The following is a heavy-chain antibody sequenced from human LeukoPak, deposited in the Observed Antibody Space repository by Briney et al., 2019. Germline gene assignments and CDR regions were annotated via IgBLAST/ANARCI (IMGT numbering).Heavy chain of an antibody. Sequence: PGQSLRLSCAASGFTFSNYAMIWVRQAPGKGLEWVSVIGDNNIFTGRFTYYAESVKGRFTISRDNSQGTVDLQMNNLRVEDTAVSYCARDWYDCWGQGTQVTVSS. V-gene: IGHV3-23*01. CDR2: IGDNNIFTGRFT. CDR3: ARDWYDC. CDR1: GFTFSNYA. J-gene: IGHJ5*01.